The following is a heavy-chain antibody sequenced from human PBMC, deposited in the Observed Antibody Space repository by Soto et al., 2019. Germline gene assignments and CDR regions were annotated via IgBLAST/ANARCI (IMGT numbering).Heavy chain of an antibody. Sequence: QVQLVQSGAEVKKPGSSVKVSCKSSGGTFGRYVISWVRQAPGQGLEWMGGITPILKTANYAQKFQNRVTIISDESTSTVYMELSSLRSEDTAVYYCARGQPHYYGSERPLDVWGQGTTVIVSS. CDR2: ITPILKTA. CDR3: ARGQPHYYGSERPLDV. CDR1: GGTFGRYV. D-gene: IGHD3-10*01. V-gene: IGHV1-69*01. J-gene: IGHJ6*02.